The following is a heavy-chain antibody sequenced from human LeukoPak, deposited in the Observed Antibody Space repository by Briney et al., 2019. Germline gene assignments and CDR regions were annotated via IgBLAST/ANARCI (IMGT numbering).Heavy chain of an antibody. J-gene: IGHJ4*02. CDR2: ISSNGGST. CDR3: ARMHYDFWSGYYDY. CDR1: GFTFSSYA. V-gene: IGHV3-64*01. Sequence: GGSLRLSCAASGFTFSSYAMHWVRQAPGKGLEYVSAISSNGGSTYYANSVKGRFTISRDNSKNTLYLQMGSLRAEDVAVYYCARMHYDFWSGYYDYWGQGTLVTVSS. D-gene: IGHD3-3*01.